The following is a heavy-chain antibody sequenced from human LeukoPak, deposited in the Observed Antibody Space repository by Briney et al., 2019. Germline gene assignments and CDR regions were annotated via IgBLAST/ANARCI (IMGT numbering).Heavy chain of an antibody. CDR3: ARAGWSMRSKDAFDI. CDR2: ISYDGSNK. D-gene: IGHD2-8*02. V-gene: IGHV3-30*03. J-gene: IGHJ3*02. Sequence: GGSLRLSCAASGFTFSSYGMHWVRQAPGKGLEWVAVISYDGSNKYYADSVKGRFTISRDNSKNTLYLQMNSLRAEDTAVYYCARAGWSMRSKDAFDIWGQGTMVTVSS. CDR1: GFTFSSYG.